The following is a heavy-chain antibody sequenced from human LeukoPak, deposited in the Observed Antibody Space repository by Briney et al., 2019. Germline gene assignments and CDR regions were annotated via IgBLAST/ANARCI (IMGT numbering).Heavy chain of an antibody. CDR1: GGTFSSYA. V-gene: IGHV1-69*04. Sequence: SVKVSCKASGGTFSSYAISWVRQAPGRGLEWMGRIIPILGIANYAQKFQGRVTITADKSTSTAYMELSSLRSEDTAVYYCARALYSGSYYVVRGSHFDYWGQGTLVTVSS. CDR3: ARALYSGSYYVVRGSHFDY. J-gene: IGHJ4*02. CDR2: IIPILGIA. D-gene: IGHD1-26*01.